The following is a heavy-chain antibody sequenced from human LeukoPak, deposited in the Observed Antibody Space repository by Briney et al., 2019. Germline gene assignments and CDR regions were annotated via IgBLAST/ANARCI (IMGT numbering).Heavy chain of an antibody. V-gene: IGHV4-39*01. Sequence: SETLSLTCTVSGGSISSSSYYWGWIRQPPGKGLEWIGSIFYSGSTYYSPSLKSRVTISIDTSRNQFSLRLSSVTAADTSIYYCVRRGAYYDFWSGWGQGTLVTVSS. CDR1: GGSISSSSYY. D-gene: IGHD3-3*01. CDR3: VRRGAYYDFWSG. J-gene: IGHJ4*02. CDR2: IFYSGST.